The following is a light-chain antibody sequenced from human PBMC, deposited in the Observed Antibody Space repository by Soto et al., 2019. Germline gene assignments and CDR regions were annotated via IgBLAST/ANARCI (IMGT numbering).Light chain of an antibody. V-gene: IGKV1-39*01. CDR2: GAS. CDR1: QSISTY. CDR3: QQSYSTPPT. J-gene: IGKJ2*01. Sequence: DIQMTQSPSSLSASVGDRVTITCRASQSISTYLNWYLQKPGKAPKLLIYGASNLQSGVPSRFSGSGSGTDFTLTISSLQPEDFAAYYCQQSYSTPPTFGQGTKLEIK.